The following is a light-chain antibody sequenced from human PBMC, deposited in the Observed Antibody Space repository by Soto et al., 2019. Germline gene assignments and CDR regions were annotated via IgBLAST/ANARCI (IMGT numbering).Light chain of an antibody. CDR3: QQYVTSPWA. V-gene: IGKV3-20*01. Sequence: EIVLTQSPGTMSLSPGYIATLSCRASQSVSSSCLAWYQQKPGQAPRLLIYGASNSDTGIPDRFSGSGSGTDFTLTISRLVPEDFAVYYCQQYVTSPWAFGQGTKVAIE. CDR2: GAS. CDR1: QSVSSSC. J-gene: IGKJ1*01.